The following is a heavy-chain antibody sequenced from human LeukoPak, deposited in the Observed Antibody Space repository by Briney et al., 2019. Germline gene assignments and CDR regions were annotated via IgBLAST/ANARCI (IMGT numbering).Heavy chain of an antibody. D-gene: IGHD6-13*01. CDR3: VRHGLGSSWFGFDY. V-gene: IGHV5-51*01. CDR1: GYSFNTYW. J-gene: IGHJ4*02. Sequence: GESLKISCRGSGYSFNTYWIGWVRQMPGKGLEWMGIIYPGDSDPRYRPSFQGQVTISADKSISTAYLQWSSLKASDSAMYYCVRHGLGSSWFGFDYWGQGTLVTVSS. CDR2: IYPGDSDP.